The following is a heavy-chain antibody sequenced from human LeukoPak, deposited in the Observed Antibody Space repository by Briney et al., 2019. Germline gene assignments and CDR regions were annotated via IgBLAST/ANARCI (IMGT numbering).Heavy chain of an antibody. V-gene: IGHV3-21*01. CDR3: AKEVEGLTVSINWFDP. CDR2: ISSSSSYI. J-gene: IGHJ5*02. Sequence: GGSLRLSCAASGFTFSSYSMNWVRQAPGKGLEWVSSISSSSSYIYYADSVKGRFTISRDNAKNSLYLQMNSLRAEDTAVYYCAKEVEGLTVSINWFDPWGQGTLVTVSS. D-gene: IGHD2-8*01. CDR1: GFTFSSYS.